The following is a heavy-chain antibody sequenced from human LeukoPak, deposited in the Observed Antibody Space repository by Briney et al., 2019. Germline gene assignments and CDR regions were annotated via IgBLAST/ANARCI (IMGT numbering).Heavy chain of an antibody. CDR1: GFTFSSYG. V-gene: IGHV3-30*18. Sequence: PGGSLRLSCAASGFTFSSYGMHWVRQAPGKGLEWVAVISYDGSNKYYADSVKGRFTISRDNSKNTLYLQMNSLRAEDTAVYYCAKLMTTVTLRALLDYWGQGTLVTVSS. D-gene: IGHD4-17*01. CDR2: ISYDGSNK. CDR3: AKLMTTVTLRALLDY. J-gene: IGHJ4*02.